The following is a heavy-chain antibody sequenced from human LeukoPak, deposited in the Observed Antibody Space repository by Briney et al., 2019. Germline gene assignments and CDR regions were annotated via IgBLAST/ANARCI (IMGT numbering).Heavy chain of an antibody. CDR2: MNPNSGNT. Sequence: ASEKVSCKASGYTFTSYDINWVRQATGQGLEWMGWMNPNSGNTGYAQKFQGRVTITRNTSISTAYMELSSLRSEDTAVYYCARCRFGSTSCYKAFWFDPWGQGTLVTVSS. D-gene: IGHD2-2*02. V-gene: IGHV1-8*03. J-gene: IGHJ5*02. CDR1: GYTFTSYD. CDR3: ARCRFGSTSCYKAFWFDP.